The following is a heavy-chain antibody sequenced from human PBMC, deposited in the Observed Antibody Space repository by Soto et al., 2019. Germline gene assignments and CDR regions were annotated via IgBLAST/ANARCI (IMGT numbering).Heavy chain of an antibody. CDR2: IYYSGST. Sequence: QVQLQESGPGLVKPSETLSLTCTVSGGSISSYYWSWIRQPPGKGLEWIGYIYYSGSTNYNPSLKSRVTISVDTSKNPFSLKLSSVTAADTAVYYCARLPYDYIWGTHDAFDIWGQGTMVTVSS. J-gene: IGHJ3*02. CDR1: GGSISSYY. V-gene: IGHV4-59*01. D-gene: IGHD3-16*01. CDR3: ARLPYDYIWGTHDAFDI.